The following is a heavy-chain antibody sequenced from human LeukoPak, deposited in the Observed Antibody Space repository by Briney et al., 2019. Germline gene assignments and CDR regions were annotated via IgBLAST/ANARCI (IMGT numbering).Heavy chain of an antibody. D-gene: IGHD4-11*01. V-gene: IGHV5-51*01. J-gene: IGHJ6*03. CDR2: IYPGDSDT. CDR3: ARRYSNYYYYMDV. CDR1: GYSFTSYW. Sequence: GESLKISCKGSGYSFTSYWIGWVRQMPGKGLEWMGIIYPGDSDTRYSPSFQGQVTISADKSIGTAYLQWSSLKASDTAMYYCARRYSNYYYYMDVWGKGTTVTVSS.